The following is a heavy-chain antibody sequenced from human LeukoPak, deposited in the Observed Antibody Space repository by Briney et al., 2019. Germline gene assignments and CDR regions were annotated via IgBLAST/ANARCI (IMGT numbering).Heavy chain of an antibody. Sequence: PGGSLRLSCAASGFTFSRYWMSWVRQAPEKGLEWVANIKQDASEKYYVDSVKGRFTISRDNAKNSLYLQMNSLKAEDTAVYYCARERGVFDYWGQGTLVTVSS. J-gene: IGHJ4*02. V-gene: IGHV3-7*04. CDR3: ARERGVFDY. CDR1: GFTFSRYW. D-gene: IGHD2-8*01. CDR2: IKQDASEK.